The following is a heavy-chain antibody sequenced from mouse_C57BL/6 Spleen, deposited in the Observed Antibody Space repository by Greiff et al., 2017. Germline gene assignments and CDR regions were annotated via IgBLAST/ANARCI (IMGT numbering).Heavy chain of an antibody. J-gene: IGHJ2*01. CDR3: GRDRTGVATGYYFGC. V-gene: IGHV5-4*01. Sequence: EVHLVESGGGLVKPGGSLKLSCAASGFTFSSYAMSWVRQTPEKRLEWVATISDGGSYTYYPDHVKGRFTISRDNAKNNRYLHRSQRKSEDTAMYYGGRDRTGVATGYYFGCWGQGTTLTVAT. D-gene: IGHD1-1*01. CDR2: ISDGGSYT. CDR1: GFTFSSYA.